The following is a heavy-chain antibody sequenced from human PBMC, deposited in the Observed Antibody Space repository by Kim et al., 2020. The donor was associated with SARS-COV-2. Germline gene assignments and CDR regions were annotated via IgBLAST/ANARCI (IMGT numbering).Heavy chain of an antibody. D-gene: IGHD1-1*01. J-gene: IGHJ4*02. Sequence: GGSLRLSCVISGLTFSDYGIHWVRQVPGQGLEWVSVISHDGTNKYYADSVRGRFAISRDNSRNTLYLQMNSLRFEDTAIYYCARIYNASADWGQGTRVTVSS. CDR2: ISHDGTNK. CDR1: GLTFSDYG. CDR3: ARIYNASAD. V-gene: IGHV3-30*03.